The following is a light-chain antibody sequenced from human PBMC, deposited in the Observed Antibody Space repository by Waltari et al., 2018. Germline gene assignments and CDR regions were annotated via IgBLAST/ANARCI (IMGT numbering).Light chain of an antibody. CDR3: QQYNRWPPVT. CDR1: QRVSSN. CDR2: DAS. J-gene: IGKJ5*01. Sequence: EIVLTHSPATLSVSPGATATLPCRARQRVSSNVAWYQKKPGQAPRPLIHDASTRATSIPAEFRGRGSETEFTHTISSRQSEDFAVYYCQQYNRWPPVTFGHGTRLKIK. V-gene: IGKV3-15*01.